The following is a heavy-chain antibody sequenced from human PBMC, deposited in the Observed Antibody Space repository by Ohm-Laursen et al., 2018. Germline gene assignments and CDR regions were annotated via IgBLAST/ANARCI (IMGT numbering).Heavy chain of an antibody. CDR1: GFTFDDYA. Sequence: SLRLSCAASGFTFDDYAMHWVRQAPGKGLEWVSGISWNSGSIGYADSVKGRFTISRDNAKNSLYLQMNSLRAEDTAVYYCARDVSRRSYWGQGTLVTVSS. J-gene: IGHJ4*02. V-gene: IGHV3-9*01. CDR2: ISWNSGSI. CDR3: ARDVSRRSY.